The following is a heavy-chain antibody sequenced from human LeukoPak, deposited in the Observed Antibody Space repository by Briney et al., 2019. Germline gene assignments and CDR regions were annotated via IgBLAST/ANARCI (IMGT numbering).Heavy chain of an antibody. CDR2: IIPIFGTA. CDR1: GGTFSTYA. CDR3: AIHSSGWGRVY. V-gene: IGHV1-69*05. D-gene: IGHD6-19*01. Sequence: ASVKVSCXASGGTFSTYAISWVRQALGQGLEWMGGIIPIFGTANYAQKFQGRVTITTDESTSTAYMELSSLRSEDTAVYYCAIHSSGWGRVYWGQGTLVTVSP. J-gene: IGHJ4*02.